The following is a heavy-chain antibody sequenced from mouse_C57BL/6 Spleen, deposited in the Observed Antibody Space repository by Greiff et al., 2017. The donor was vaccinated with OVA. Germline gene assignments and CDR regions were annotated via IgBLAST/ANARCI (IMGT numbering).Heavy chain of an antibody. V-gene: IGHV5-4*01. CDR2: ISDGGSYT. Sequence: EVHLVESGGGLVKPGGSLKLSCAASGFTFSSYAMSWVRQTPEKRLEWVASISDGGSYTYYPDNVKGRFTISRDNAKNNLYLQMSHLKSEDTAMYYCARGGPYYFDYWGQGTTLTVSS. CDR3: ARGGPYYFDY. CDR1: GFTFSSYA. J-gene: IGHJ2*01.